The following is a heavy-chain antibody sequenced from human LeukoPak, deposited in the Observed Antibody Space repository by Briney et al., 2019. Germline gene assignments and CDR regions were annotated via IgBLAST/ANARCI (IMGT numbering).Heavy chain of an antibody. CDR1: GGSISSSSYY. J-gene: IGHJ6*03. CDR3: ARDEDYDFWSGSMDV. CDR2: VYYTGST. Sequence: SSETLSLTCTVSGGSISSSSYYWGWIRQPPGRGLEWIGIVYYTGSTYYNPSLKSRVTISVDTSKNQFSLKLSSVTAADTAVYYCARDEDYDFWSGSMDVWGKGTTVTVSS. V-gene: IGHV4-39*07. D-gene: IGHD3-3*01.